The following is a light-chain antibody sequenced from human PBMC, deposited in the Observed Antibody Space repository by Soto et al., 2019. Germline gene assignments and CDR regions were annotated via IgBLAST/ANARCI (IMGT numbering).Light chain of an antibody. CDR3: LQDNSYPFT. CDR1: QDIRNE. CDR2: DAS. J-gene: IGKJ2*01. V-gene: IGKV1-6*01. Sequence: ALQMTQSPPSLSASVGDRVTITCRASQDIRNELGWYQQKPGKAPNLLIYDASTLQSGVPSRFSGSGSGTDFSLTISSLQPEDFATYYCLQDNSYPFTFGQGTKLEIK.